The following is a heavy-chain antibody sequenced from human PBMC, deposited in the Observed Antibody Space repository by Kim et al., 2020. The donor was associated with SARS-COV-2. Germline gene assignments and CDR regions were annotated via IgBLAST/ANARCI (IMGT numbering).Heavy chain of an antibody. V-gene: IGHV4-59*13. Sequence: SETLSLTCTVSGGSISSYYWSWIRQPPGKGLEWIGYIYYSGSTNYNPSLKSRVTISVDTSKNQFSLKLSSVTAADTAVYYCAGARLGYCSGGSCYPYYYYGMDVWGQGTTVTVSS. J-gene: IGHJ6*02. CDR2: IYYSGST. CDR1: GGSISSYY. D-gene: IGHD2-15*01. CDR3: AGARLGYCSGGSCYPYYYYGMDV.